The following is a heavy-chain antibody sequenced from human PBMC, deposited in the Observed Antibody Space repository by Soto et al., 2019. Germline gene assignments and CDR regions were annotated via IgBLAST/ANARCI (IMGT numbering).Heavy chain of an antibody. J-gene: IGHJ4*02. CDR2: AYYTGTT. D-gene: IGHD3-3*01. CDR3: ARGPNYDFWSGYFRG. Sequence: SETLSLTCAVSGGSISSYYWSWIRQPPGKGLEWVGFAYYTGTTSYNPSLKSRVTISVDKSRNQFSLKLSSVTAADTAVYYCARGPNYDFWSGYFRGWGQGTLVTVPQ. CDR1: GGSISSYY. V-gene: IGHV4-59*13.